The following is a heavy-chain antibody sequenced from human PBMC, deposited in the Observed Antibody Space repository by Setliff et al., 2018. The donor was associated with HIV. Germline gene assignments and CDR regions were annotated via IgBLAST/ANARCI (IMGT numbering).Heavy chain of an antibody. CDR3: ARSLREYSYGSPDY. CDR2: TNAGTGNT. V-gene: IGHV1-3*01. CDR1: GYRFTGFA. J-gene: IGHJ4*02. D-gene: IGHD5-18*01. Sequence: ASVKVSCKASGYRFTGFAIHWVRQAPGQRFEWMGWTNAGTGNTKYSQKFQDRVTISRDIHASTAYMELSSLRSEDTAIYYCARSLREYSYGSPDYWGPGTLVTVSS.